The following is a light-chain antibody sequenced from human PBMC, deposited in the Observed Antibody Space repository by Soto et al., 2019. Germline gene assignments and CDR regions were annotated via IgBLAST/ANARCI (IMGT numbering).Light chain of an antibody. CDR3: QQYFSVPFT. CDR2: WAS. CDR1: QSVFFRSSNKNF. V-gene: IGKV4-1*01. Sequence: DIVMTQSPDSLAVSLGERVTINCKSSQSVFFRSSNKNFLAWYQQKPGQPPRVLIYWASTRESGVPDRFSGSGSATDFTLTISSLQAEDVAVYYCQQYFSVPFTFGPGTKVDI. J-gene: IGKJ3*01.